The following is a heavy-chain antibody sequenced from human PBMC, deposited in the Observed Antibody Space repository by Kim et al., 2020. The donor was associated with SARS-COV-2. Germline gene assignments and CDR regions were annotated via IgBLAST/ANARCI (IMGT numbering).Heavy chain of an antibody. V-gene: IGHV3-11*04. D-gene: IGHD4-17*01. CDR3: ARQTTVTRYWYFDL. J-gene: IGHJ2*01. Sequence: ADSVKGRFTISRDNAKNSLYLQMNSLRAEDTAVYYCARQTTVTRYWYFDLWGRGTLVTVSS.